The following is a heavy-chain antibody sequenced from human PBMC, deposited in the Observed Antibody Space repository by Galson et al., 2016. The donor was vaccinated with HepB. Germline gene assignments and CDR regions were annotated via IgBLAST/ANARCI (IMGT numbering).Heavy chain of an antibody. D-gene: IGHD2-21*01. Sequence: SLRLSCAASGFSFSSYAMDWVRQAPGKGLEFVSGITNNGDTTDYADSVKGRFTISRDNSNNILYLQMNSLRAEDTAVYYCVRDRATILWGTFDFWGQGTTVTVSS. J-gene: IGHJ3*01. CDR1: GFSFSSYA. CDR2: ITNNGDTT. CDR3: VRDRATILWGTFDF. V-gene: IGHV3-64*04.